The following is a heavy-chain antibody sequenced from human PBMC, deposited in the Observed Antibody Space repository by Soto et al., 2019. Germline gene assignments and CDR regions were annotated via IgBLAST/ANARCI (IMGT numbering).Heavy chain of an antibody. J-gene: IGHJ6*02. D-gene: IGHD2-2*01. Sequence: SETLSLTSTVSGGSIGSYYWSWIRQPPGKGLEWIGYIYYCGSTNYNPSLKSRVTISVDTSKNQFSLKLSSVTAADTAVYFCARDIPADVIVPAATRRYGMDVWGQGTTVTVSS. CDR2: IYYCGST. CDR3: ARDIPADVIVPAATRRYGMDV. CDR1: GGSIGSYY. V-gene: IGHV4-59*01.